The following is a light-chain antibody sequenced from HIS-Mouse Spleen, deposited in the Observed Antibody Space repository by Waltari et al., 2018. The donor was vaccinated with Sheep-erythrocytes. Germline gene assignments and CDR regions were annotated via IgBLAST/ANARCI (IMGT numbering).Light chain of an antibody. V-gene: IGLV2-11*01. CDR2: DVS. CDR1: SSDVGGYNY. Sequence: QSALTQPRSVSGSPGQSVTISCTGTSSDVGGYNYVSLYQQHPGKAPKLMIYDVSKRPSGVPDRVSGAKSGNTASLTISGLQAEDEADYYCCSYAGSYTWVFGGGTKLTVL. CDR3: CSYAGSYTWV. J-gene: IGLJ3*02.